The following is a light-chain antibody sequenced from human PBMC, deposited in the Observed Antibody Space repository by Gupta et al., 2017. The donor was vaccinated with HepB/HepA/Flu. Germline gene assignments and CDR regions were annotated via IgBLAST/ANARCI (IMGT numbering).Light chain of an antibody. CDR2: WAS. V-gene: IGKV4-1*01. CDR3: QQDDTTPYT. CDR1: QSLLYNVNNENY. J-gene: IGKJ2*01. Sequence: DIVMTQSPDSLAVSLGERATINCKSSQSLLYNVNNENYLSWYQQKPGQPPKLLTYWASTRESGVPDRFSGSGSGTDFTLTISNLQAEDVAVYYCQQDDTTPYTFGQGTKLEIK.